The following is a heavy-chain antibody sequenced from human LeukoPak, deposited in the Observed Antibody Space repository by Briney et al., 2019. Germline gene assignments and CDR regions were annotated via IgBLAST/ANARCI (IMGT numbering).Heavy chain of an antibody. CDR2: ISGSAGST. D-gene: IGHD1-26*01. CDR3: AKDPVKWELHPFDY. Sequence: PGGSLRLSCAASGFTFSSYAMSWVRQAPGKGLEWVSAISGSAGSTYYADSVKGRFTISRDNSKNTLYLQMNSLRAEDTAVYYCAKDPVKWELHPFDYWGQGTLVTVSS. V-gene: IGHV3-23*01. J-gene: IGHJ4*02. CDR1: GFTFSSYA.